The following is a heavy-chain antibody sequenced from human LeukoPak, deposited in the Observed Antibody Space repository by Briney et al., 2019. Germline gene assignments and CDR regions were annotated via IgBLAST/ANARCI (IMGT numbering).Heavy chain of an antibody. Sequence: SETLSLTCTVSGGSISSAGYYWSWIRQPAGKGLEWIGRIYTSGSTNYNPSLKSRVTISVDTSKNQFSLKLSSVTAADTAAYYCAREGPSSQYSSSWYNYYYYYYMDVWGKGTTVTISS. D-gene: IGHD6-13*01. CDR1: GGSISSAGYY. CDR3: AREGPSSQYSSSWYNYYYYYYMDV. CDR2: IYTSGST. V-gene: IGHV4-61*02. J-gene: IGHJ6*03.